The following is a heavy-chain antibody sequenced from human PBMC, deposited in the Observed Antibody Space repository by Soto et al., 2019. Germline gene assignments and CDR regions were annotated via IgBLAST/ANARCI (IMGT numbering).Heavy chain of an antibody. V-gene: IGHV4-4*07. D-gene: IGHD2-21*01. Sequence: PSETLSLTCTVSGGSLSDYNWNWVQQSAGKGLEWIGRIYSNGKAYYNPSLKSRVTMSLDTLNNQVSLRLSSVSAADTAEYYCARERTYQMSCDDALDIWGLGTMVT. CDR1: GGSLSDYN. CDR2: IYSNGKA. J-gene: IGHJ3*02. CDR3: ARERTYQMSCDDALDI.